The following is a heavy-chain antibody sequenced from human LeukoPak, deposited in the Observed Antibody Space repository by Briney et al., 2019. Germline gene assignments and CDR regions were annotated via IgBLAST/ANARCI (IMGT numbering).Heavy chain of an antibody. Sequence: SVKVSCKASGGTFSSYAINWVRQAPGQGLEWMGGIIPIFGTANYAQKFQDRVTITADESTSTAYMELSSLRSEDTAIYYCASRLDCSNTRCRNFPFAYWGQGTLVTVSS. J-gene: IGHJ4*02. CDR2: IIPIFGTA. V-gene: IGHV1-69*13. CDR1: GGTFSSYA. CDR3: ASRLDCSNTRCRNFPFAY. D-gene: IGHD2-2*01.